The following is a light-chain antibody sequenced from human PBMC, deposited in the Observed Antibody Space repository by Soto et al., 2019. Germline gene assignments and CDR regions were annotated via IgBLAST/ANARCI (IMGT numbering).Light chain of an antibody. CDR2: IND. CDR1: PSNIGKTT. Sequence: QSVLTQPPSASGTPGQRVTISCSGSPSNIGKTTVSWFQLLPGTAPKVLISINDKRPSGVPDRFSGSKSGTSASLAISGLQSDDEADYYCAAWDDSLNGHVFGTGTKLTVL. CDR3: AAWDDSLNGHV. V-gene: IGLV1-44*01. J-gene: IGLJ1*01.